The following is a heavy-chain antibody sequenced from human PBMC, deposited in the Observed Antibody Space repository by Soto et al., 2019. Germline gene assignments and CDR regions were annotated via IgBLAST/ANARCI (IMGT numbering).Heavy chain of an antibody. D-gene: IGHD3-3*01. CDR2: IFSNDEK. Sequence: PTLVNPTETLTLTCTVSGFSLSNARMGVSWIRQPPGKALEWLAHIFSNDEKSYSTSLKSRLTISKDTSKSQVVLTMTNMDPVDTATYYCARIRGVLRFLEWSPSGGMDVWGQGTTVTVSS. CDR1: GFSLSNARMG. J-gene: IGHJ6*02. V-gene: IGHV2-26*01. CDR3: ARIRGVLRFLEWSPSGGMDV.